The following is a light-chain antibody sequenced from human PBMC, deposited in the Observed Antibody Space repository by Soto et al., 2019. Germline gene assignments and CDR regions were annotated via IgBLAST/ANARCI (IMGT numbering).Light chain of an antibody. CDR1: SSDVGGYNY. CDR2: DVG. V-gene: IGLV2-14*01. CDR3: SSYTTSSLYV. J-gene: IGLJ1*01. Sequence: QSALTQPASVSGSPGQSITISCTGTSSDVGGYNYVSWYQQYPGKAPKLMIDDVGNRPSGVSNRFSGSKSGNTASLTISGYQAEDEADYYCSSYTTSSLYVFGTGTTLAVL.